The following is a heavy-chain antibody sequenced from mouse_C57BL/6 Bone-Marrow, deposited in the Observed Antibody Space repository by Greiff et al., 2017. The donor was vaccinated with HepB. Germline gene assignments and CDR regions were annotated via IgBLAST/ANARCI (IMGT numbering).Heavy chain of an antibody. V-gene: IGHV5-6*01. J-gene: IGHJ3*01. D-gene: IGHD2-13*01. CDR1: GFTFSSYG. Sequence: EVQLVESGGDLVKPGGSLKLSCAASGFTFSSYGMSWVRQTPDKRLEWVATISSGGSYTYSPDSVKGRFITSRDNAKNTLYLQMSSQKTEDTAMYYCGRKGDYEAWFAYWGQGTLVTVSA. CDR3: GRKGDYEAWFAY. CDR2: ISSGGSYT.